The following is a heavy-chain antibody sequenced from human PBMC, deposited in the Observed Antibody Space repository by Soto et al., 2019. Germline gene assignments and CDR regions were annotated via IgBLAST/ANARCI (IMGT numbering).Heavy chain of an antibody. CDR1: GFTFSSYA. D-gene: IGHD6-19*01. V-gene: IGHV3-23*01. CDR2: ISGSGGST. CDR3: AKLPGFGQVPAAFAPQWLVQGGAFDI. J-gene: IGHJ3*02. Sequence: GGSLRLSCAASGFTFSSYAMSWVRQAPGKGLEWVSAISGSGGSTYYADSVKGRFTISRDNSKNTLYLQMNSLRAEDTAVYYCAKLPGFGQVPAAFAPQWLVQGGAFDIWGQGTMVTVSS.